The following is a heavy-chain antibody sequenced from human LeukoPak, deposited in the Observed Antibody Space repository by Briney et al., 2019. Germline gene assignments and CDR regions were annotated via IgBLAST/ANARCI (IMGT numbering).Heavy chain of an antibody. CDR2: ISAYNGNT. CDR3: ASGIDTMVRGRPLDY. Sequence: ASVKFSCNASGYTFTSYGISWVRQAPGQGLEWMGWISAYNGNTNYAQKLQGRVTMTTDTSTSTAYMELRSLRSDDTAVYYCASGIDTMVRGRPLDYWGQGTLVTVSS. V-gene: IGHV1-18*01. CDR1: GYTFTSYG. J-gene: IGHJ4*02. D-gene: IGHD3-10*01.